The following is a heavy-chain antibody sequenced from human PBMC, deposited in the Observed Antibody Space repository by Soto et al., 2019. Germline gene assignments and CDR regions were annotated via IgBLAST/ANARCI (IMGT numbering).Heavy chain of an antibody. Sequence: QVQLVQSGAEVKKPGASVKLSCKTSGYTFTSHYLHWVRQAPGQGLEWMGIINPSGGATKYAQKFQCRVTMTRDTSTSTVYMELDGLTSEDAAVYYCARVDAIFGVLCVEYYFDYWGQGTLVTVPS. CDR3: ARVDAIFGVLCVEYYFDY. J-gene: IGHJ4*02. V-gene: IGHV1-46*03. CDR2: INPSGGAT. CDR1: GYTFTSHY. D-gene: IGHD3-3*01.